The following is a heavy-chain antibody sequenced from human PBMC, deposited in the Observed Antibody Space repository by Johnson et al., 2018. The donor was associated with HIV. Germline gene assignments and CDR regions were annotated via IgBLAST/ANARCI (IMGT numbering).Heavy chain of an antibody. J-gene: IGHJ3*02. D-gene: IGHD3-22*01. CDR1: GFASSRFA. V-gene: IGHV3-30-3*01. Sequence: QVQLVESGGGVVQSGRSLRLSCAASGFASSRFAMHWVRQVPDKGLEWVAVISYDGSNKYYADSVKGRFTISRDNSKNTLYLQMNSLRAEDPAVYYCASCEGDSSGRGAFDIWGQGTMVTVSS. CDR2: ISYDGSNK. CDR3: ASCEGDSSGRGAFDI.